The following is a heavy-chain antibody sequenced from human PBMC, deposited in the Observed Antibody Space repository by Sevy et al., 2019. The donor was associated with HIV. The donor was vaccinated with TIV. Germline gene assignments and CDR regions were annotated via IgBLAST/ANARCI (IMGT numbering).Heavy chain of an antibody. CDR2: MNPNSGNT. J-gene: IGHJ5*01. CDR3: ARGGKEYYYDSSGYYLMRWFDY. Sequence: ASVKVSCKASGYTFTSYDINWVRQATGQGLEWMGWMNPNSGNTGYAQKFPGRVTMTRNTSISTAYMELSSLRSEATALYYCARGGKEYYYDSSGYYLMRWFDYWGQGTLVTVSS. V-gene: IGHV1-8*01. D-gene: IGHD3-22*01. CDR1: GYTFTSYD.